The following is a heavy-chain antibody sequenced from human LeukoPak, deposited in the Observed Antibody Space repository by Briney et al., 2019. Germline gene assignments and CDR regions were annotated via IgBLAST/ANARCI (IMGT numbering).Heavy chain of an antibody. J-gene: IGHJ4*02. CDR2: IYTSGST. CDR3: ARHYYDSSGRMYYFDY. V-gene: IGHV4-4*09. Sequence: SETLSLTCAVSGGSISRYYWSWIRQPPGRALEWIGYIYTSGSTNYNPSLKSRVTISVDTSKNQFSLKLGSVTAADTAVYYCARHYYDSSGRMYYFDYWGQGTLVTVSS. D-gene: IGHD3-22*01. CDR1: GGSISRYY.